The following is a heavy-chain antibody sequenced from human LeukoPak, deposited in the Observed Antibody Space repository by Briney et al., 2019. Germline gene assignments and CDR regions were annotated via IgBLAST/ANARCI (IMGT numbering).Heavy chain of an antibody. J-gene: IGHJ5*01. D-gene: IGHD5-24*01. V-gene: IGHV3-23*01. CDR3: AKVIIAVHGYNLGPIDS. CDR2: TSGSGDYT. CDR1: GFTFSSYA. Sequence: PGGSLRLSCAASGFTFSSYAMTWVRQAPGKGLEWVSATSGSGDYTYHADSVKGRFTISRDNSKNTLYLQMSGLRAEDTAIYYCAKVIIAVHGYNLGPIDSWGQGTLVTVSS.